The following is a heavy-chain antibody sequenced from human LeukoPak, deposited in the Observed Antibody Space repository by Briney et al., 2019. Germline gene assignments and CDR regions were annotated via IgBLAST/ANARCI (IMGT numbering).Heavy chain of an antibody. Sequence: GGSLRLSCAASGFTFSSYAMHWVRQAPGKGLEWVAVIWYDGSNKYYADSVKGRFTISRDNSKNTLYLQMNSLRAEDTAVYYCARDPPYSGSYGGGVDYWGQGTLVTVSS. D-gene: IGHD1-26*01. J-gene: IGHJ4*02. CDR3: ARDPPYSGSYGGGVDY. V-gene: IGHV3-33*08. CDR1: GFTFSSYA. CDR2: IWYDGSNK.